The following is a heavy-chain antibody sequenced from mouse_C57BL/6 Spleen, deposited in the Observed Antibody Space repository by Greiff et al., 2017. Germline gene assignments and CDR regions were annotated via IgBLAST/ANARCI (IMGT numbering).Heavy chain of an antibody. J-gene: IGHJ4*01. D-gene: IGHD1-1*01. CDR2: IWSGGST. Sequence: QVQLQQSGPGLVQPSQSLSITCTVSGFSLTSYGVHWVRQSPGKGLEWLGVIWSGGSTDNNAAFISRLSISKDNSTSQVFFKMNSLQADDTAIYYCARLGSSQYYYAMDYWGQGTSVTVSS. V-gene: IGHV2-2*01. CDR1: GFSLTSYG. CDR3: ARLGSSQYYYAMDY.